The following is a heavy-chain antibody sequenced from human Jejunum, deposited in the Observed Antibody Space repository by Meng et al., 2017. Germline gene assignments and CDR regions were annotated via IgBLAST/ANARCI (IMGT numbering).Heavy chain of an antibody. CDR3: ARSYFDSSEAFEI. CDR2: TNHRGST. V-gene: IGHV4-34*01. D-gene: IGHD3-10*01. J-gene: IGHJ3*02. Sequence: SETLSPTCGVYGGSFSGYYWNWIRQSPEKGLEWIGDTNHRGSTNYNPSLKSRVSMSVDTSKNQFSLKLTSVTAADTAVYYCARSYFDSSEAFEIWGQGTMVTVSS. CDR1: GGSFSGYY.